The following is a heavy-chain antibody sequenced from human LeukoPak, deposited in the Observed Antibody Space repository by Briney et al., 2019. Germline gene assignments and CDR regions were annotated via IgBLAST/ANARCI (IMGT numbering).Heavy chain of an antibody. D-gene: IGHD6-19*01. V-gene: IGHV3-23*01. CDR3: AKETGYSSGWYLDY. Sequence: PGGSLRLSCAASGFTVSSNYMSWVRQAPGKGLEWVSAISGSGGSTYYADSVKGRFTISRDNSKNTLYLQMNSLRAEDTAVYYCAKETGYSSGWYLDYWGQGTLVTVSS. J-gene: IGHJ4*02. CDR2: ISGSGGST. CDR1: GFTVSSNY.